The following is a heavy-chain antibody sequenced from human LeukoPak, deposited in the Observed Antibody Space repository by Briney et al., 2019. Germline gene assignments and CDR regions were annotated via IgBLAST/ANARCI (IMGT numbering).Heavy chain of an antibody. CDR3: ARIHYGSGSPAGWFDP. J-gene: IGHJ5*02. D-gene: IGHD3-10*01. Sequence: PSETLSLTCTVSGGSISSYYWSWIRQPAGKGLEWIGRIYTSGSTNYNPSLKSRVTMSVDTSKNQFSLKLSSVTAAGTAVYYCARIHYGSGSPAGWFDPWGQGTLVTVSS. V-gene: IGHV4-4*07. CDR1: GGSISSYY. CDR2: IYTSGST.